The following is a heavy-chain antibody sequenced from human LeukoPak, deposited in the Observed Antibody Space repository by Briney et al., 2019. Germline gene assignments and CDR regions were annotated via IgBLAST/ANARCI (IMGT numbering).Heavy chain of an antibody. D-gene: IGHD6-19*01. CDR3: ASTPAVAGSYMDV. Sequence: GGPLRLSCAASGFTFSSYWMSWVRQAPGKGLEWVANIKQDGSEKYYVDSVKGRFTISRDNAKNSLYLQMNSLRAEDTAVYYCASTPAVAGSYMDVWGKGTTVTISS. V-gene: IGHV3-7*01. CDR1: GFTFSSYW. J-gene: IGHJ6*03. CDR2: IKQDGSEK.